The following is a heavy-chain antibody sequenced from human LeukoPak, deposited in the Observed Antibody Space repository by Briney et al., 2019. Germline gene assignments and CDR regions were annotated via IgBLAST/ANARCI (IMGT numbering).Heavy chain of an antibody. CDR2: IYYSGST. V-gene: IGHV4-39*01. D-gene: IGHD3-10*01. CDR3: VAHSEQLYDGSGSYGTLDY. J-gene: IGHJ4*02. Sequence: SETLSLTCTVSGGSISSSSYYWGCIRQPPGKGLECIGSIYYSGSTYYIPSLKSRVTISVDASKNQFSLKLSSVTAADTAVYYCVAHSEQLYDGSGSYGTLDYWGQGTLVTVSS. CDR1: GGSISSSSYY.